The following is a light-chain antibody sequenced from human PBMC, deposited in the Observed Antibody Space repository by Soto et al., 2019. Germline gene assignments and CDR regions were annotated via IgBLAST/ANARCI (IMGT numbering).Light chain of an antibody. CDR3: QKYNSAPWT. Sequence: DIQMTQSRSSLSASVGDRVTITCRASQGISSYLAWYQQKPGRVPKLLIYAASTLQSGVPSRFSATSYGTDFILTISSLQPEDVATYYCQKYNSAPWTFGQGTKVDIK. CDR1: QGISSY. V-gene: IGKV1-27*01. J-gene: IGKJ1*01. CDR2: AAS.